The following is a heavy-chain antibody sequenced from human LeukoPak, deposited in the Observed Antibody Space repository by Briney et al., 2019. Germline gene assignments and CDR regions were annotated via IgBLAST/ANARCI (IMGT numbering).Heavy chain of an antibody. D-gene: IGHD2-2*01. Sequence: GASVKVSCKASGYTFTSYYMHWVRQAPGKGLEWMGGFDPEDGETIYAQKFQGRVTMTEDTSTDTAYMELSSLRSEDTAVYYCATEVEDGMDVWGQGTTVTVSS. J-gene: IGHJ6*02. CDR3: ATEVEDGMDV. V-gene: IGHV1-24*01. CDR1: GYTFTSYY. CDR2: FDPEDGET.